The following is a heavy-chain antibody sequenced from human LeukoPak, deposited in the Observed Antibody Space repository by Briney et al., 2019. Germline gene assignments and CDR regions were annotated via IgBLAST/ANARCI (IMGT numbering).Heavy chain of an antibody. D-gene: IGHD2-15*01. CDR2: IRCDGSNK. Sequence: PGGSLRLSCAASGFTFSSYGRHWVRQAPGKGLEWVAFIRCDGSNKYYTDSVKGRFTISRDNSKNTLYLQMNSLRAEDTAVYYCAKDRSRDLVVGYNWFDPWGQGTLVIVSS. CDR1: GFTFSSYG. J-gene: IGHJ5*02. V-gene: IGHV3-30*02. CDR3: AKDRSRDLVVGYNWFDP.